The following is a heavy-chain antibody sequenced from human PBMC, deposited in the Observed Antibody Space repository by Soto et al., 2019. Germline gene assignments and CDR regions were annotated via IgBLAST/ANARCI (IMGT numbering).Heavy chain of an antibody. CDR1: GFTFSSYS. V-gene: IGHV3-21*01. Sequence: EVQLVESGGGLVKPGGSLRLSCAASGFTFSSYSMNWVRQAPGKGLEWVSSISSSSSYIYYADSVKGRFTISRYNAKNSLYLQMNSLRAEHTAVYYCARDRGSYQGDYWGQGTLVTVSS. J-gene: IGHJ4*02. D-gene: IGHD1-26*01. CDR2: ISSSSSYI. CDR3: ARDRGSYQGDY.